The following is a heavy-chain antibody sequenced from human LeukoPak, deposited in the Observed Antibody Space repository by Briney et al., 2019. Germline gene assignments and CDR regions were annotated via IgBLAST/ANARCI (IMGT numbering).Heavy chain of an antibody. CDR1: GFTFSDYY. V-gene: IGHV3-11*04. J-gene: IGHJ4*02. CDR3: ARVGRDGYNPVSY. D-gene: IGHD5-24*01. CDR2: ISSSGKTI. Sequence: GGSLRLSCAASGFTFSDYYMSWLRQTPGKGLEWISYISSSGKTIYYTDSVKGRFTISRDNAKNSLYLQMNSLRAEDTAVYYCARVGRDGYNPVSYWGQGTLVTVSS.